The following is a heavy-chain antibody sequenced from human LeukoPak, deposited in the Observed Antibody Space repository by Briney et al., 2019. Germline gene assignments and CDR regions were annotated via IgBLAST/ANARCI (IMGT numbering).Heavy chain of an antibody. CDR1: GGSISSSSYY. D-gene: IGHD3-16*02. CDR2: IYYSGST. V-gene: IGHV4-61*01. CDR3: ARVYDYVWGSYRYYFDY. Sequence: SETLSLTCTVSGGSISSSSYYWSWIRQPPGKGLEWIGYIYYSGSTNYNPSLKSRVTISVDTSKNQFSLKLSSVTAADTAVYYCARVYDYVWGSYRYYFDYWGQGTLVTVSS. J-gene: IGHJ4*02.